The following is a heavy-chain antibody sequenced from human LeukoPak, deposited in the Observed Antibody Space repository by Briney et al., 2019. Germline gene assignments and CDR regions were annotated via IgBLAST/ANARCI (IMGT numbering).Heavy chain of an antibody. CDR3: ARQAVAGTY. CDR1: GGSISSYY. Sequence: PSETLSLTCTVSGGSISSYYWSWIRQPPGKGLEWIGSIYYSGSTYYNPSLKSRVTISVDTSKNQFSMKLSSVTAADTAVYYCARQAVAGTYWGQGTLVTVSS. D-gene: IGHD6-19*01. V-gene: IGHV4-59*05. CDR2: IYYSGST. J-gene: IGHJ4*02.